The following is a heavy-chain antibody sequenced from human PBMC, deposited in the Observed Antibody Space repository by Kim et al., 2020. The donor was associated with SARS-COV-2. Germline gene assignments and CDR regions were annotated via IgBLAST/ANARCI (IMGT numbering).Heavy chain of an antibody. V-gene: IGHV3-21*01. J-gene: IGHJ4*02. CDR3: VRHGPVDHYYVFDY. D-gene: IGHD1-26*01. Sequence: ADALRDRFNVSRDNAKNALYLQMTSLSVEDTAIYYCVRHGPVDHYYVFDYWGQGTPVTVSS.